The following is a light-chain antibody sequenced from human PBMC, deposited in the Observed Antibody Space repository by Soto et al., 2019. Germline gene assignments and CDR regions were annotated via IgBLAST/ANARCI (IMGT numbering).Light chain of an antibody. CDR3: ISYIPSTATHWV. CDR2: EVF. J-gene: IGLJ3*02. CDR1: NTDVGGYDR. V-gene: IGLV2-14*01. Sequence: QSVLTQPASVSGSPGQSITISCTGTNTDVGGYDRVSWYHHHPCKAPKMLIFEVFNRPSGISDRFSGAKSGDTASLTISGLQAEDEADYCCISYIPSTATHWVFGRGTKLTVL.